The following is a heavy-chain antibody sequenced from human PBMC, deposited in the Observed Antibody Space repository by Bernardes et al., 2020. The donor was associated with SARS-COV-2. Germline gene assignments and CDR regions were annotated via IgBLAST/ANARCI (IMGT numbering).Heavy chain of an antibody. CDR1: GGSLISYY. CDR2: INPSGVT. J-gene: IGHJ4*02. V-gene: IGHV4-34*01. D-gene: IGHD3-10*01. Sequence: SETLSLTCAVHGGSLISYYWSWVRQPPGTGLEWIGQINPSGVTNYNPTLQSRVSIPVDTSKNQFSLRLTYVTAADTAIYYCARGAKVLEYWGQGTLVSVSS. CDR3: ARGAKVLEY.